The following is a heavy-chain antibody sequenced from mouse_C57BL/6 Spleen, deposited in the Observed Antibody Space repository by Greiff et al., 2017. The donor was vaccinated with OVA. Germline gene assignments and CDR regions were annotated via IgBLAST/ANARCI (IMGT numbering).Heavy chain of an antibody. J-gene: IGHJ2*01. CDR3: ARSDYYGSPFDY. CDR1: GYSFTGYY. CDR2: INPSTGGT. Sequence: DVQLQESGPELVKPGASVKISCKASGYSFTGYYMNWVKQSPEKSLEWIGEINPSTGGTTYNQKFKAKATLTVDKSSNTAYMQLKSLTSEDSAVYYWARSDYYGSPFDYWGQGTTLTVSS. V-gene: IGHV1-42*01. D-gene: IGHD1-1*01.